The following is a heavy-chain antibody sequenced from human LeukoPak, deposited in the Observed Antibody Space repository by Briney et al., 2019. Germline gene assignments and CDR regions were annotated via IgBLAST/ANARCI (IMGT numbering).Heavy chain of an antibody. CDR2: ITGSGSTT. J-gene: IGHJ4*02. CDR3: AKTRGLVAAASDY. Sequence: GGSLRLSCAASGVIFSSYAMSWVRQAPGKGLEWVSAITGSGSTTYYADSVKGRFTISRDNSKNTLYLQINSLRAEDTARYYCAKTRGLVAAASDYWGQGTLVTVSS. D-gene: IGHD6-13*01. CDR1: GVIFSSYA. V-gene: IGHV3-23*01.